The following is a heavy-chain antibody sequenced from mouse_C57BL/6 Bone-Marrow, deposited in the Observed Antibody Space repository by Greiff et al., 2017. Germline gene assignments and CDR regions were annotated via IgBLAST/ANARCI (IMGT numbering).Heavy chain of an antibody. CDR2: ISYDGSN. D-gene: IGHD1-1*01. Sequence: EVKLQESGPGLVKPSQSLSLTCSVTGYSITSGYYWNWIRQFPGNKLEWMGYISYDGSNNYNPSLKNRISITRDTSKNQFFLKLNSVTTEDTATYYCAREGTNYYGSSYLDYWGQGTTLTVSS. J-gene: IGHJ2*01. CDR1: GYSITSGYY. V-gene: IGHV3-6*01. CDR3: AREGTNYYGSSYLDY.